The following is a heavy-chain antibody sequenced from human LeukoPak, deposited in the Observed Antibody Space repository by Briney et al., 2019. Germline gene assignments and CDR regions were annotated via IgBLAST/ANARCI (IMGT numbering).Heavy chain of an antibody. CDR3: ARRGGYCSGGSCYLGNWFDP. CDR1: GGSMSSHY. V-gene: IGHV4-59*08. CDR2: IYYIGST. Sequence: SETLSLTCTVSGGSMSSHYWSWIRQTPGKGLEWIGYIYYIGSTNYNPSLKSRVTISVDTSKNQFSLKLSSVTAADTAVYYCARRGGYCSGGSCYLGNWFDPWGQGTLVTVSS. D-gene: IGHD2-15*01. J-gene: IGHJ5*02.